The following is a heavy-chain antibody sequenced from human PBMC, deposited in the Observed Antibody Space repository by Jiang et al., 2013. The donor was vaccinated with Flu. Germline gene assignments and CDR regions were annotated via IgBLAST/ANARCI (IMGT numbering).Heavy chain of an antibody. CDR2: IYHSGST. CDR1: GGSISSSNW. D-gene: IGHD3-10*01. V-gene: IGHV4-4*02. CDR3: ARVGGVQGVIIFSYYYYGMDV. Sequence: GSGLVKPSGTLSLTCAVSGGSISSSNWWSWVRQPPGKGLEWIGEIYHSGSTNYNPSLKSRVTISVDKSKNQFSLKLSSVTAADTAVYYCARVGGVQGVIIFSYYYYGMDVWGPKGPRSPSPQ. J-gene: IGHJ6*01.